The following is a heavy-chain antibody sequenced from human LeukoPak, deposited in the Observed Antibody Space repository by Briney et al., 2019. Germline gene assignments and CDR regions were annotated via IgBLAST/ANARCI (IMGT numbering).Heavy chain of an antibody. CDR1: GGSFSGYY. J-gene: IGHJ4*02. CDR2: INHSGSTT. D-gene: IGHD4-17*01. Sequence: SETLSLTCAVYGGSFSGYYWSWIRQPPGKGLEWIGEINHSGSTTNHNPSLKSRVTMSVDTSKNQFSLKMTSVTAADTAVYYCAGDDYGENHFDYWGQGTLVTVSS. CDR3: AGDDYGENHFDY. V-gene: IGHV4-34*01.